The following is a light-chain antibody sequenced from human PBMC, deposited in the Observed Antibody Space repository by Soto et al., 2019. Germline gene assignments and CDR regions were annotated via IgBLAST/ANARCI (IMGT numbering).Light chain of an antibody. CDR2: LKSDGSH. CDR3: QTWGTGIVV. CDR1: SGHSSYA. Sequence: QLVLTQSPSASASLGASVNLTCTLSSGHSSYAIAWHQQQPEKGPRYLMKLKSDGSHTKGDGIPDRFSGSSSGAERYLTISSLQPDDEADYYCQTWGTGIVVFGGGTKLTVL. V-gene: IGLV4-69*01. J-gene: IGLJ2*01.